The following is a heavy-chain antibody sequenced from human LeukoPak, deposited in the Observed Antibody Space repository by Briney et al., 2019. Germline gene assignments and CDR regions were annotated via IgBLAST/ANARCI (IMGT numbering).Heavy chain of an antibody. CDR3: ARDSGHYDFWSGYYSRGYYYGMDV. CDR1: GGTFSSYA. D-gene: IGHD3-3*01. CDR2: IIPILGIA. V-gene: IGHV1-69*04. J-gene: IGHJ6*02. Sequence: PEASVKVSCKASGGTFSSYAISWVRQAPGQGLEWMGRIIPILGIANYAQKFQGRVTITADKSTSTAYMELSSLRSEDTAVYYCARDSGHYDFWSGYYSRGYYYGMDVWGQGTTVTVSS.